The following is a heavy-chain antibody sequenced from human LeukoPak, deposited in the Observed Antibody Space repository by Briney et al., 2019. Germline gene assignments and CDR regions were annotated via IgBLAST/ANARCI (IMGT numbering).Heavy chain of an antibody. CDR3: ARHFLSPSSSSWAGDYYYYYYYMDV. Sequence: SVKVSCKASGGTFSSYAISWVRQAPGQGLEWMGRIIPIFGTANYAQKFQGRVTITTDESTSTAYMELSSLRSEDTAVYYCARHFLSPSSSSWAGDYYYYYYYMDVWGKGTTVTVSS. CDR2: IIPIFGTA. J-gene: IGHJ6*03. V-gene: IGHV1-69*05. CDR1: GGTFSSYA. D-gene: IGHD6-13*01.